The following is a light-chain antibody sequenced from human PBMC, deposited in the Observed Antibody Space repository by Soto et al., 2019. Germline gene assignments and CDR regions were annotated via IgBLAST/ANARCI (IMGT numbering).Light chain of an antibody. V-gene: IGKV3-15*01. CDR1: QSLSFN. CDR3: QQYYRWPQT. CDR2: AAS. Sequence: EIVMTQSPATLSVSPGERATLSFRASQSLSFNLAWYQQKPGQAPRLLIYAASTRATGIPARFSGSGSGTEFTLTISSLQSEDFAVYYCQQYYRWPQTFGQGTKV. J-gene: IGKJ1*01.